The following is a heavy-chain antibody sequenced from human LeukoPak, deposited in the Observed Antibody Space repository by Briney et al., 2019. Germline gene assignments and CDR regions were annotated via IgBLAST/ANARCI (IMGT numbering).Heavy chain of an antibody. D-gene: IGHD6-13*01. V-gene: IGHV3-48*03. CDR1: GFIFDDYG. CDR3: ARDTGIAAALDY. CDR2: ISSSGSTI. Sequence: GGSLRVSCAASGFIFDDYGMSWVRQVPGKGLEWVSYISSSGSTIYYADSVKGRFTISRDNAKNSLYLQMNSLRAEDTAVYYCARDTGIAAALDYWGQGTLVTVSS. J-gene: IGHJ4*02.